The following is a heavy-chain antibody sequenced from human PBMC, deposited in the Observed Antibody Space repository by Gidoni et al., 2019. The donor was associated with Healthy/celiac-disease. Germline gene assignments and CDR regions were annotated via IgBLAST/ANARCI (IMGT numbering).Heavy chain of an antibody. CDR2: IYYSGST. CDR3: ARGPAGSYRYYFDY. J-gene: IGHJ4*02. D-gene: IGHD1-26*01. CDR1: GGSNSSYY. Sequence: QVQLQESGPGPVKPSETLSPNCTVSGGSNSSYYWSWIRQPPGKGLEWIGYIYYSGSTHYNPSRKSRVTISVDTSKNQFSLKLSSVTAADTAVYYCARGPAGSYRYYFDYWGQGTLVTVSS. V-gene: IGHV4-59*01.